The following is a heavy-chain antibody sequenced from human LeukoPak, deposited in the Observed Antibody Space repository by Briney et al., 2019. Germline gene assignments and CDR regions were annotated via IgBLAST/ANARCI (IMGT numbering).Heavy chain of an antibody. J-gene: IGHJ4*02. CDR1: GYSISSSNW. V-gene: IGHV4-38-2*02. CDR3: ARDRH. Sequence: SETLSLTCTVSGYSISSSNWWSWVRQPPGKGLEWIGSIYYSGSTYYNPSLKSRVTISVDTSKNQFSLKLSSVTAADTAVYYCARDRHWGQGTLVTVSS. CDR2: IYYSGST.